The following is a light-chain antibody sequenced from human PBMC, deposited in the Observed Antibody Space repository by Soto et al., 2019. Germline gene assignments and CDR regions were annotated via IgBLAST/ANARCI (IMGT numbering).Light chain of an antibody. Sequence: QSALTQPASVSGSPGQSITLSRTGTSSDVGGYNYVSWYQHHPGKAPKLMIYDVRNRPSGVSNRFSGSKSGNTASLTISGLQPEDEADYYCSSYTTRNTRQLVFGTGTKLTVL. CDR2: DVR. J-gene: IGLJ1*01. CDR3: SSYTTRNTRQLV. V-gene: IGLV2-14*03. CDR1: SSDVGGYNY.